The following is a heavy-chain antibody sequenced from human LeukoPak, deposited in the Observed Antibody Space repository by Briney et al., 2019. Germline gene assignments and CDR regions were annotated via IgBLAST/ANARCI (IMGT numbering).Heavy chain of an antibody. Sequence: GGSLRFSCAASGFTVSSNYMSWVRQAPGKGLEWVSIIYSGGSTYYADSVKGRFTISRDNSKNTLYLQMNSLRAEDTAVYYCARVMRGSYSFDYWGQGTLVTVSS. D-gene: IGHD1-26*01. CDR2: IYSGGST. V-gene: IGHV3-53*01. CDR1: GFTVSSNY. CDR3: ARVMRGSYSFDY. J-gene: IGHJ4*02.